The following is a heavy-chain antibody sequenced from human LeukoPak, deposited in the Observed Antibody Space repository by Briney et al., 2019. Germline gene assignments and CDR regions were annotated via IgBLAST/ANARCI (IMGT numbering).Heavy chain of an antibody. J-gene: IGHJ3*02. CDR2: ISWNSGYI. V-gene: IGHV3-9*03. CDR3: TKDIGSRGINALDM. D-gene: IGHD2-15*01. CDR1: SSGGYS. Sequence: SSGGYSWSWARQAPGKGLGWVSGISWNSGYIGYAESVKGRFTVSRDNPQNSLYLQLNSLKAEDMALYYCTKDIGSRGINALDMWSQGTMVIVSS.